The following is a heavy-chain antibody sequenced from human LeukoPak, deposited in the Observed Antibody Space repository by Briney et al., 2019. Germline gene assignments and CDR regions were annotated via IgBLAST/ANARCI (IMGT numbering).Heavy chain of an antibody. J-gene: IGHJ4*02. V-gene: IGHV3-23*01. CDR1: GFTFSSYA. CDR3: ARDIRGAVAGLPDY. D-gene: IGHD6-19*01. Sequence: GGSLRLSCAASGFTFSSYAMTWVRQPPGKGLEWVSAIGSGGDTKYADSVKGRFTISRDNSKKMLYLQMSSLRAEDSAIYYCARDIRGAVAGLPDYWGQGTLVTVSS. CDR2: IGSGGDT.